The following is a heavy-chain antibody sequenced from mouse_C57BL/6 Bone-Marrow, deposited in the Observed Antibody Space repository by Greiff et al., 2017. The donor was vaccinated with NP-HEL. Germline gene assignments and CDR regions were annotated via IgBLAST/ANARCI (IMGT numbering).Heavy chain of an antibody. D-gene: IGHD1-1*01. CDR2: ISSGSSTI. J-gene: IGHJ1*03. CDR3: ARGGSSYVSRWYFDV. V-gene: IGHV5-17*01. Sequence: EVMLVESGGGLVKPGGSLKLSCAASGFTFSDYGMHWVRQAPEKGLEWVAYISSGSSTIYYADTVKGRFTISRDNAKNTLFLQMTSLRSGDTAMYYCARGGSSYVSRWYFDVWGTGTTVTVSS. CDR1: GFTFSDYG.